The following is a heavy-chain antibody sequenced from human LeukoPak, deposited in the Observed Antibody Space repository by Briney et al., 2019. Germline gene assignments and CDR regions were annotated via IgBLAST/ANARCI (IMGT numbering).Heavy chain of an antibody. CDR1: GFTFSSYS. J-gene: IGHJ4*02. D-gene: IGHD2-15*01. Sequence: GGSLRLSCAASGFTFSSYSMNWVRQAPGKGLEWVSSISSSSSYIYYADSVKGRFTISRDNSKNTLYLQMNSLRAEDTAVYYCAKDRWAGYCSGGSCYAFDYWGQGTLVTVSS. CDR2: ISSSSSYI. V-gene: IGHV3-21*01. CDR3: AKDRWAGYCSGGSCYAFDY.